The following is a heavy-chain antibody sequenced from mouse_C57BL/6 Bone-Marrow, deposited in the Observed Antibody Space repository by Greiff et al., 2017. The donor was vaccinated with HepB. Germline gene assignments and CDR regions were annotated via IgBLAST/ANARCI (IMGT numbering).Heavy chain of an antibody. V-gene: IGHV5-4*01. Sequence: DVHLVESGGGLVKPGGSLKLSCAASGFTFSSYAMSWVRQTPEKRLEWVATISDGGSYTYYPDNVKGRFTISRDNAKNNLYLQMSHLKSEDTAMYYCARDGYYDYWGQGTTLTVSS. CDR2: ISDGGSYT. CDR1: GFTFSSYA. J-gene: IGHJ2*01. D-gene: IGHD2-3*01. CDR3: ARDGYYDY.